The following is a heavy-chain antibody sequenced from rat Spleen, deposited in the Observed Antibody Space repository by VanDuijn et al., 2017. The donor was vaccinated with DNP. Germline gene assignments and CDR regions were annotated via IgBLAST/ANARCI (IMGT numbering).Heavy chain of an antibody. J-gene: IGHJ2*01. CDR2: ITYDGSRT. Sequence: EVQLVESGGGLVQSGRSLKVSCAASGFTFSDYNMAWVRQAPKKGLEWVATITYDGSRTYYRDSVKGRFTISRDNAKSSLSLQMDSLRSEDTATYYCSTGGTEFNHWGQGVMVTVSS. CDR3: STGGTEFNH. V-gene: IGHV5S10*01. CDR1: GFTFSDYN. D-gene: IGHD1-11*01.